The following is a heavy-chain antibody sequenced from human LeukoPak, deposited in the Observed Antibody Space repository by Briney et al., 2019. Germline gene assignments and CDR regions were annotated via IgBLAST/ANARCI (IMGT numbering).Heavy chain of an antibody. J-gene: IGHJ4*02. CDR2: INPSSGGT. Sequence: ASVKVSCKASPYIFTDYYIHWVRQAPGQGLEWLGWINPSSGGTNYAQKFQGRVTMTRDTSISTAYMELIGLRSDDTAVYYCARDDGIVGPIFDYWGQGTLVTVSS. CDR3: ARDDGIVGPIFDY. D-gene: IGHD1-26*01. CDR1: PYIFTDYY. V-gene: IGHV1-2*02.